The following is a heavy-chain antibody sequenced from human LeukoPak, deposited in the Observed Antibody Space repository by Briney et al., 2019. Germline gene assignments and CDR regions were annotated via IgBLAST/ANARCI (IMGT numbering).Heavy chain of an antibody. Sequence: GGSLRLSCAASGFTFSSYSMNWVRQAPGKGLEWVSSISSSSSYIYYADSVKGRFTISRDNAKNSLYLQMNSLRAEDTAVYYFAVALGYCSSTSCSDDAFDIWGQGTMVTVSS. CDR3: AVALGYCSSTSCSDDAFDI. CDR1: GFTFSSYS. D-gene: IGHD2-2*01. CDR2: ISSSSSYI. V-gene: IGHV3-21*01. J-gene: IGHJ3*02.